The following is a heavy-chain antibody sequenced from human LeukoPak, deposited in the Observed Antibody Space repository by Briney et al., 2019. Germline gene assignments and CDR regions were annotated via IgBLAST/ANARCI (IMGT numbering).Heavy chain of an antibody. Sequence: GESLKISCKGSGYSFTSQWIGWVRQMPGKGLEWMGIIYPGDSDTRYSPSFQGQVTISADKSISTAYLQWNSLKASDTAMYYCARQRCDYSNCYFDYWGQGTLVTVSS. CDR2: IYPGDSDT. CDR1: GYSFTSQW. V-gene: IGHV5-51*01. J-gene: IGHJ4*02. CDR3: ARQRCDYSNCYFDY. D-gene: IGHD4-11*01.